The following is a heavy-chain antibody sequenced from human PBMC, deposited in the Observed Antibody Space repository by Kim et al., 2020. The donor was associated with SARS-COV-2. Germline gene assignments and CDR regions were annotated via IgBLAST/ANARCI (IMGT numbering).Heavy chain of an antibody. CDR3: ARSIAVAGLYYFDF. D-gene: IGHD6-19*01. J-gene: IGHJ4*01. CDR2: SYHTGKT. CDR1: GGSINSGAYY. V-gene: IGHV4-39*01. Sequence: SETLSLTCSVSGGSINSGAYYWGWVRQPPGKGLEWLATSYHTGKTFYSASLKTRVSMSMDPSKNQLSLRLGSVTAADTATYFCARSIAVAGLYYFDFWV.